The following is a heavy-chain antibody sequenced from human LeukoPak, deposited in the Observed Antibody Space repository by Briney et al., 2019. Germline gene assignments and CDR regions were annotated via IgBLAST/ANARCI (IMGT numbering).Heavy chain of an antibody. D-gene: IGHD2-15*01. V-gene: IGHV5-10-1*01. CDR3: ARLEAYDCSGGGCYGLWFDP. CDR1: GYSFTSYW. CDR2: IDPSDSYT. Sequence: GESLKISCKGSGYSFTSYWISWVRQMPGKGLEWMGRIDPSDSYTNYSPSFQGHVTISADKSISTAYLQWSSLKASDTAMYYYARLEAYDCSGGGCYGLWFDPWGQGTLVTVSS. J-gene: IGHJ5*02.